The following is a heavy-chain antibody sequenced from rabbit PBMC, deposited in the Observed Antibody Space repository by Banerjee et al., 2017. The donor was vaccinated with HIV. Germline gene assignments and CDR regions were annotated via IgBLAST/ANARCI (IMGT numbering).Heavy chain of an antibody. CDR2: ISAGSSGST. D-gene: IGHD7-1*01. CDR3: ARVYGGYAGYGPDYYFNL. CDR1: GFSFSSRDY. Sequence: QSLEESGGDLVKPGASLTLTCTASGFSFSSRDYMCWVRQAPGKGLEWIACISAGSSGSTYSAGWAIGRFTISKPSSTTVTLQMTSLTAADPATYFCARVYGGYAGYGPDYYFNLWGPGTLVTVS. V-gene: IGHV1S40*01. J-gene: IGHJ4*01.